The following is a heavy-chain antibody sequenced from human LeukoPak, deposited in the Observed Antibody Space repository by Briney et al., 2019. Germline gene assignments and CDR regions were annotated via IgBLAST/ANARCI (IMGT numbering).Heavy chain of an antibody. CDR1: GFSLNTYGV. CDR2: INKSGNT. D-gene: IGHD3-9*01. Sequence: VSGPTLVKPTQTLTLTCTFSGFSLNTYGVGVGWIRQPPGKGPQWIGTINKSGNTYYNPSLRSRVTISVDTSKNQFSLKVRYMTAADTAVYYCARVPGVYYDSLTGYGSGWFDPWSQGTLVTVSS. V-gene: IGHV4-39*07. J-gene: IGHJ5*02. CDR3: ARVPGVYYDSLTGYGSGWFDP.